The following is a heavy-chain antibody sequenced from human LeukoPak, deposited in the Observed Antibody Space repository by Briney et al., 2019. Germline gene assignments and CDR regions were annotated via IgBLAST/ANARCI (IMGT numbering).Heavy chain of an antibody. CDR3: ARDRGPYVLLWFGELNWFDP. Sequence: PGGSLRLSCAASGFTFSSYGMHWVRQAPGKGLAWVAVIWYDGSNKYYADSVKGRFTISRDNSKNTLYLQMNSLRAEDTAVYYCARDRGPYVLLWFGELNWFDPWGQGTLVTVSS. J-gene: IGHJ5*02. CDR2: IWYDGSNK. V-gene: IGHV3-33*01. CDR1: GFTFSSYG. D-gene: IGHD3-10*01.